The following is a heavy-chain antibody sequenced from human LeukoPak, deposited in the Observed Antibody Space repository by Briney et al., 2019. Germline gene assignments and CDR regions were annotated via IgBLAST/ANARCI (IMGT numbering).Heavy chain of an antibody. V-gene: IGHV3-53*01. D-gene: IGHD4-17*01. Sequence: PGGSLRLSCAVSGFTVSTNYMNWGRQAPGKGLEWVSLIYSGGNTDYADSVKGRFTISRDNSKNTLYLQMNSLRADDTAVYYCARRGDTYGSPFAYWGQGTLVTVPS. J-gene: IGHJ4*02. CDR3: ARRGDTYGSPFAY. CDR2: IYSGGNT. CDR1: GFTVSTNY.